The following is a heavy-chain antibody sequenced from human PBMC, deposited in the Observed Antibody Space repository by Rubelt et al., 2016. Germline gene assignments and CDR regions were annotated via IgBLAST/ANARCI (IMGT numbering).Heavy chain of an antibody. Sequence: EVQLVQSGAEVKKPGESLRISCKGSGYNFTTYWISWVRQTPGKGLEWMGRIDPSDSYINYSPSFQSHVTISADKSISTGYLQWSSLKASDTAMYYCGRGNSWYPLWGQGTLVTVSS. CDR3: GRGNSWYPL. CDR1: GYNFTTYW. CDR2: IDPSDSYI. J-gene: IGHJ4*02. V-gene: IGHV5-10-1*03. D-gene: IGHD6-13*01.